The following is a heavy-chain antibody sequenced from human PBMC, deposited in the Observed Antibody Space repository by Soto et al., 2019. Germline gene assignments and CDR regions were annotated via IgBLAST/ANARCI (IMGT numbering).Heavy chain of an antibody. CDR2: IYYTGST. J-gene: IGHJ6*02. V-gene: IGHV4-61*01. Sequence: SETLSLTCSVSGGSVSSGNYYWSWIRQPPGKGLEWIGYIYYTGSTNYNPSLKSRVTISVDTSKNQFSLKLSSVTAADTAVYYCARLPDYDFWSGYYYYYGMDVWAQGTTVPVSS. CDR1: GGSVSSGNYY. D-gene: IGHD3-3*01. CDR3: ARLPDYDFWSGYYYYYGMDV.